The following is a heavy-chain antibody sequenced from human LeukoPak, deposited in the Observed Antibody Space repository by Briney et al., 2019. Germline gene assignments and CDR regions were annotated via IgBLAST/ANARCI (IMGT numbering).Heavy chain of an antibody. CDR1: GFTFDDYA. V-gene: IGHV3-43*02. J-gene: IGHJ4*02. CDR2: ISGDGGST. CDR3: AKDISFLGETTVTTVEDY. D-gene: IGHD4-17*01. Sequence: LPGRSLRLSCAASGFTFDDYAMHWVRQAPGKGLEWVSLISGDGGSTYYADSVKGRFTISRDNSKNSLYLQMNSLRTEDTALYYCAKDISFLGETTVTTVEDYWGQGTLVTVSS.